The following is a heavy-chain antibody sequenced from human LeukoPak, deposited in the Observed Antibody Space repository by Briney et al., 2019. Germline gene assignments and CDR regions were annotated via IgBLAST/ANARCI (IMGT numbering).Heavy chain of an antibody. D-gene: IGHD3-22*01. CDR2: IKSDGST. CDR3: ARAPSDIGGYYPEYFRH. CDR1: GFTFSSYW. J-gene: IGHJ1*01. V-gene: IGHV3-74*01. Sequence: GGSLRLSCAASGFTFSSYWMHWVRQAPGKGLVRVSRIKSDGSTNYADSVKGRFTISRDNAKNTVSLQMNSLRAEDTGVYYCARAPSDIGGYYPEYFRHWGQGTLVTVSS.